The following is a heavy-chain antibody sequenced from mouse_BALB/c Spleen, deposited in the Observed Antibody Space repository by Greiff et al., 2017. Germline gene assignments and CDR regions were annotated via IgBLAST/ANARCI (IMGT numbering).Heavy chain of an antibody. D-gene: IGHD2-2*01. CDR1: GFTFSSYA. V-gene: IGHV5-9-4*01. J-gene: IGHJ4*01. CDR3: ARDGYYDGMDY. CDR2: ISSGGSYT. Sequence: EVKVVESGGGLVKPGGSLKLSCAASGFTFSSYAMSWVRQSPEKRLEWVAEISSGGSYTYYPDTVTGRVTITRDNAKTTLYLDMSSLRSEDAAMYCGARDGYYDGMDYWGQGTPVTVSA.